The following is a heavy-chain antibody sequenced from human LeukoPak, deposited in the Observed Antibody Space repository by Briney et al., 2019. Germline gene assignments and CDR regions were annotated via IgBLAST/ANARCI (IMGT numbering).Heavy chain of an antibody. CDR2: IYYSGST. CDR1: GGSISSYY. J-gene: IGHJ5*02. D-gene: IGHD2-2*01. CDR3: ARANLYCSSTSCYSVDWFDP. V-gene: IGHV4-59*01. Sequence: PSETLSLTCTVSGGSISSYYWSWIRQPPGKGLEWIGYIYYSGSTNYNPSLKSRVTISVDTSKNQFSLKLSSVTAADTAVYYCARANLYCSSTSCYSVDWFDPWGQGTLVTVSS.